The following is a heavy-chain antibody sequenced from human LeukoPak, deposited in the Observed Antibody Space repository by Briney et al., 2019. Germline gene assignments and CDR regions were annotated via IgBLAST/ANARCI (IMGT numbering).Heavy chain of an antibody. D-gene: IGHD6-13*01. CDR3: ARVGVSSSWANDY. J-gene: IGHJ4*02. CDR1: GYTFTGYY. CDR2: INPNSGGT. V-gene: IGHV1-2*02. Sequence: ASVKVSCKTSGYTFTGYYMHWVRQAPGQGLEWMGWINPNSGGTNYAQKFQGRVTMTRDTSISTAYMELSRLRSDDTAVYYCARVGVSSSWANDYWGQGTLVTVSS.